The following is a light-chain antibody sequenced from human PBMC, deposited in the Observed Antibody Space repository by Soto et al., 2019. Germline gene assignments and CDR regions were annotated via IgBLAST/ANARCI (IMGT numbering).Light chain of an antibody. CDR3: QQSARPPFA. CDR1: QRISNSY. Sequence: EIVLTQSPGTLSLSPGERATLSCRASQRISNSYLAWYQQKPGQAPRLLLYDASSRATGIPDRVSGSGSGTDFPLTISRLEPEDFAVYYCQQSARPPFAFGQGTKVEIK. J-gene: IGKJ2*01. V-gene: IGKV3-20*01. CDR2: DAS.